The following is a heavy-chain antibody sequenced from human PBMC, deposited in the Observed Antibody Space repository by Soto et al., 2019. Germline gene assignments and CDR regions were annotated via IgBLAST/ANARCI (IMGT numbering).Heavy chain of an antibody. CDR1: GFTFRTYW. CDR2: IDPSGTTT. D-gene: IGHD1-7*01. J-gene: IGHJ4*02. Sequence: EVQLVESGGGLVQPGGSLRLSCAASGFTFRTYWMHWVRQAPGKGLVWVSRIDPSGTTTNYADSVKGRFTISRDNAKDTLSLQMDSLRAEDTAEYFCARHNWNSHWGQGTLVTVSS. V-gene: IGHV3-74*01. CDR3: ARHNWNSH.